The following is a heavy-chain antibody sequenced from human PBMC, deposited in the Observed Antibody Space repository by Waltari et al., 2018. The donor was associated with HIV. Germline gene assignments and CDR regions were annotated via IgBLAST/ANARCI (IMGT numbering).Heavy chain of an antibody. Sequence: QVQLQESGPGLVKPSQTLSLTCTVSGGSISSGSYYWSWIRQPAGKGLEWDGRIYTIGSTNHNPSLKSRVTISVDTSKNQFSLKLSSVTAADTAVYYCARAVQAAALGDWGQGTLVTVSS. J-gene: IGHJ4*02. D-gene: IGHD6-13*01. CDR2: IYTIGST. CDR1: GGSISSGSYY. CDR3: ARAVQAAALGD. V-gene: IGHV4-61*02.